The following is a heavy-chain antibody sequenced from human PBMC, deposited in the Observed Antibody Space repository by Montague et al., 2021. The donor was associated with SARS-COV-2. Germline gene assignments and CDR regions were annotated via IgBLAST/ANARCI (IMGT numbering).Heavy chain of an antibody. CDR1: GGSFSGYY. J-gene: IGHJ6*03. CDR3: ARGLQRVVPGALGVGTYYYYYYMDV. D-gene: IGHD2-2*01. Sequence: SETLSLTCAVYGGSFSGYYWSWIRQPPGKGLEWIGEINHSGSTKYNPSLKSRVTISVDTSKNQFSLKLSSVTAADTAVYYCARGLQRVVPGALGVGTYYYYYYMDVWGKGTTVTVSS. CDR2: INHSGST. V-gene: IGHV4-34*01.